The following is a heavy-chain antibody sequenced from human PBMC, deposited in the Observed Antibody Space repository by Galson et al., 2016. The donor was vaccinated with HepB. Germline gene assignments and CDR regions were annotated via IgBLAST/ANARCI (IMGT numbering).Heavy chain of an antibody. CDR1: XXXFTDVX. CDR3: VREPHFDN. Sequence: RLSCAASXXXFTDVXXSWVXXAPGKGLEXXXRIRGRLXXGTTDYAAPXKGXFTISRDXSKTTLYLQMDSXKTEXXAVYYCVREPHFDNWGRXXLVTVSS. CDR2: IRGRLXXGTT. J-gene: IGHJ4*02. V-gene: IGHV3-15*01.